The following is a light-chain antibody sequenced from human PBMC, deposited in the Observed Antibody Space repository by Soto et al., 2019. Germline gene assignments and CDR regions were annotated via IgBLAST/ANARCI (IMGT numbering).Light chain of an antibody. V-gene: IGKV3-20*01. CDR1: PSVTNSY. CDR3: QRYGNSPKT. J-gene: IGKJ1*01. Sequence: EIVLTQSPGTLSSSPGERAALSCRASPSVTNSYLAWYQQKPGQAPRLLIYAASSRATGIPDRFSGSGSGTGFTLTISRLEPEDFAVYYCQRYGNSPKTFGQVTKVEIK. CDR2: AAS.